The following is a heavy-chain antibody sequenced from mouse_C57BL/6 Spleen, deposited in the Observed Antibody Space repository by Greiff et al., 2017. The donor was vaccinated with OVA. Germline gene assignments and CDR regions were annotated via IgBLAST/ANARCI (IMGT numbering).Heavy chain of an antibody. CDR1: GYTFTSYW. Sequence: QVQLQQPGAELVKPGASVKLSCKASGYTFTSYWMHWVKQRPGRGLEWIGMIHPNSGSTNYNEKFKSKATLTVDKSSSTAYMQLSSLTSEDSAVYYCARGRCSSWFDYWGQGTLVTVSA. V-gene: IGHV1-64*01. CDR2: IHPNSGST. D-gene: IGHD6-1*01. J-gene: IGHJ3*01. CDR3: ARGRCSSWFDY.